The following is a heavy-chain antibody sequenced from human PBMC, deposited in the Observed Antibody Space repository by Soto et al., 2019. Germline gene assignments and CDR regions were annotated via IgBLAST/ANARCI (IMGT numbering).Heavy chain of an antibody. Sequence: SETLSLTCTVSGGSISSGGYYWSWIRQHSGKGLEWIGYIYYSGSTYYNPSLKSRVTISVDTSKNQCSLKLSSVTAADTAVYYYARRCGGNFDYWGQGTLVTVSS. CDR2: IYYSGST. V-gene: IGHV4-31*03. D-gene: IGHD2-15*01. J-gene: IGHJ4*02. CDR1: GGSISSGGYY. CDR3: ARRCGGNFDY.